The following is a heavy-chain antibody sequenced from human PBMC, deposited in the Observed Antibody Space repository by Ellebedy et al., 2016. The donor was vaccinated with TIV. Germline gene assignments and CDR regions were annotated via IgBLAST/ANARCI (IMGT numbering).Heavy chain of an antibody. CDR2: ISYDGSNK. J-gene: IGHJ4*02. D-gene: IGHD3-3*01. CDR3: AREPLPGRDKSGYYLDY. CDR1: GFTFNTYE. Sequence: GGSLRLSXAASGFTFNTYEIHWVRQAPGKGLEWVALISYDGSNKYYADSVKGRFTVSRDNSKNTFYLQMDSLRAEDTALYYCAREPLPGRDKSGYYLDYWGQGTLVAVSS. V-gene: IGHV3-30-3*01.